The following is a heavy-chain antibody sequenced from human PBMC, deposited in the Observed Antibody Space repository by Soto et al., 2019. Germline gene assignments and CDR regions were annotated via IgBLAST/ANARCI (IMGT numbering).Heavy chain of an antibody. D-gene: IGHD2-2*01. Sequence: EVQLLESGGGLVQPGGSLRLSCAASGFTFSSYAMSWVRQAPGKGLEWVSAISGSGGSTYYADSVKGRFTISRDNSKNTLYLQMNSLRAEDTAVYYCAKDHCSSTSCYLLYYYYGMDVWGQGTTVTVSS. V-gene: IGHV3-23*01. CDR1: GFTFSSYA. J-gene: IGHJ6*02. CDR3: AKDHCSSTSCYLLYYYYGMDV. CDR2: ISGSGGST.